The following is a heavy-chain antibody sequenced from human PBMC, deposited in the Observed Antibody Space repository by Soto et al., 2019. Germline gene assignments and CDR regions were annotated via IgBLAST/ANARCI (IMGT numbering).Heavy chain of an antibody. CDR3: TANADFDY. J-gene: IGHJ4*02. CDR1: GFNFYDAW. V-gene: IGHV3-15*07. Sequence: GGSLRLSCAASGFNFYDAWMNWVRQAPGKGLEWVARIKKRSDGGTIDYAAPVKGRFTISRDDSKATLFLQMNSLKTEVTGVYYCTANADFDYWGQGTVVTVSS. CDR2: IKKRSDGGTI.